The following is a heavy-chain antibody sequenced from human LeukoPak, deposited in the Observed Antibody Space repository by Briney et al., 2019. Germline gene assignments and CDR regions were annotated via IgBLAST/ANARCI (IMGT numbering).Heavy chain of an antibody. Sequence: PGRSPRLSCAASGFTFSSYAMHWVRQAPGKGLEWVAVISYDGSNKYYADSVKGRFTISRDNSKNTLYLQMNSLRAEDTAVYYCARDMDYRPIGSYYYGYWGQGTLVTVSS. D-gene: IGHD1-26*01. CDR3: ARDMDYRPIGSYYYGY. V-gene: IGHV3-30*04. CDR1: GFTFSSYA. J-gene: IGHJ4*02. CDR2: ISYDGSNK.